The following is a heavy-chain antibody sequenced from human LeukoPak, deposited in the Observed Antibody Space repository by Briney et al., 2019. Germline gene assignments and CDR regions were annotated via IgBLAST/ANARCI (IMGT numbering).Heavy chain of an antibody. Sequence: SVKVSCKPSGGTFSSYAISWVQQAPGQGLEWMGGIIPIFGTENYAQKFQGRVTITADNSTSTAYMELSSLRSEDTAVYLCAREGNCSSTSCYGSSRVWFDPWGRGNLVTVSS. J-gene: IGHJ5*02. CDR3: AREGNCSSTSCYGSSRVWFDP. CDR2: IIPIFGTE. V-gene: IGHV1-69*06. D-gene: IGHD2-2*01. CDR1: GGTFSSYA.